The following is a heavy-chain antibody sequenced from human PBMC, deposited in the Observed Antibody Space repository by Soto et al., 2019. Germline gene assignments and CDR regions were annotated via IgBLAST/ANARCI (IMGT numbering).Heavy chain of an antibody. CDR2: ISYDGSNK. J-gene: IGHJ6*02. V-gene: IGHV3-30*19. CDR3: ARDFGVVHYGMDV. CDR1: GFTFSSYG. Sequence: GGSLRLSCAASGFTFSSYGMHWVRQAPGKGLEWVAVISYDGSNKYYADSVKGRFTISRDNSKNTLYLQMNSLRAEDTAVYYCARDFGVVHYGMDVWGQGTTVTAP. D-gene: IGHD3-3*01.